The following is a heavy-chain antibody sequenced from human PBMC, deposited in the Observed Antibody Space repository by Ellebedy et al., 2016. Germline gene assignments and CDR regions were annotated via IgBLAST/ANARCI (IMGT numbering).Heavy chain of an antibody. CDR2: ISYDGSNK. J-gene: IGHJ4*02. CDR3: ARDVHPRQPKYFDY. D-gene: IGHD2-2*01. V-gene: IGHV3-30*03. CDR1: GFTFIDHY. Sequence: GGSLKLSCAASGFTFIDHYMHWVRQAQGKGLEWVAVISYDGSNKYYADSVKGRFTISRDNSKNTLYLQMNSLRAEDTAVYYCARDVHPRQPKYFDYWGQGTLVTVSS.